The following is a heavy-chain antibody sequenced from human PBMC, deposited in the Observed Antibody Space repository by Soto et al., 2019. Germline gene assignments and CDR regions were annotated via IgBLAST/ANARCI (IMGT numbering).Heavy chain of an antibody. V-gene: IGHV3-23*01. CDR2: ISGSGGST. J-gene: IGHJ6*03. CDR1: GFTFSSYA. Sequence: GGSLRLSCAASGFTFSSYAMSWVRQAPGKGLEWVSAISGSGGSTYYADSVKGRFTISRDNSKNTLYLQMNSLRAEDTAVYYCAKSTEILEWLLFLGYYMDVWGKGTTVTVSS. D-gene: IGHD3-3*01. CDR3: AKSTEILEWLLFLGYYMDV.